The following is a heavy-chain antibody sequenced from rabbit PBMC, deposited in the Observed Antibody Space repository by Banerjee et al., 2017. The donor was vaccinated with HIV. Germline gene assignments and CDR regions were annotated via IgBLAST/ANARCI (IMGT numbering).Heavy chain of an antibody. CDR1: GFSFSSSYW. CDR3: ARSQYSDGVGYTEYYFNL. D-gene: IGHD6-1*01. CDR2: IYTGSSGDT. Sequence: QSLEESGGDLVKPGASLTLTCTASGFSFSSSYWICWVRQAPGKGLEWIACIYTGSSGDTYYASWAKGRFTISKTSSTTVTLQMTSLTAADTATYFCARSQYSDGVGYTEYYFNLWGPGTLVTVS. V-gene: IGHV1S40*01. J-gene: IGHJ4*01.